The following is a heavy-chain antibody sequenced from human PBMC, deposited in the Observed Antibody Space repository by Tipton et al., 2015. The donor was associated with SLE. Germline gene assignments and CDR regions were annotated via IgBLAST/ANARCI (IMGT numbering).Heavy chain of an antibody. D-gene: IGHD6-19*01. J-gene: IGHJ4*02. Sequence: TLSLTCTVSGGSISSSNWWSWIRQPPGKGLEWIGYIYYAGSTNYNPSLKSRVTISVDTSKNQFSLKLSSVTAADTAVYYCARDRGGSGWPEYYFDYWGQGALVTVSS. CDR1: GGSISSSNW. CDR3: ARDRGGSGWPEYYFDY. CDR2: IYYAGST. V-gene: IGHV4-61*01.